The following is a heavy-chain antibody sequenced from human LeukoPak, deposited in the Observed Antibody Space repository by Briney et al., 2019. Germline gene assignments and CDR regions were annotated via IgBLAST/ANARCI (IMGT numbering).Heavy chain of an antibody. CDR3: ARQGGDGYRARENYFDY. CDR1: GGSISSSSYY. Sequence: PSETLSLTCTVSGGSISSSSYYWGWIRQPPGKGLEWIGSIYYSGSTYYNPSLKSRVTISVDTSKNQFSLKLSSVTAADTAVYYCARQGGDGYRARENYFDYWGQGTLVTVSS. D-gene: IGHD5-24*01. CDR2: IYYSGST. J-gene: IGHJ4*02. V-gene: IGHV4-39*01.